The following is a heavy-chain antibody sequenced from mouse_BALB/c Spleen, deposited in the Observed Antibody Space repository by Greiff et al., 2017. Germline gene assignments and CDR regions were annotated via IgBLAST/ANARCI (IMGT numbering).Heavy chain of an antibody. CDR3: ARSGYYGNTYYAMDY. D-gene: IGHD2-1*01. CDR2: ISTYYGDA. J-gene: IGHJ4*01. CDR1: GYTFTDYA. V-gene: IGHV1S137*01. Sequence: VHLVESGAELVRPGVSVKISCKGSGYTFTDYAMHWVKQSHAKSLEWIGVISTYYGDASYNQKFKGKATMTVDKSSSTAYMELARLTSEDSAIYYCARSGYYGNTYYAMDYWGQGTSVTVSS.